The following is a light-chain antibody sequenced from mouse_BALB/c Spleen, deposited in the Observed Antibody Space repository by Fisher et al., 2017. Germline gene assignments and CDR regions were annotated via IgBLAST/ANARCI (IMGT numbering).Light chain of an antibody. V-gene: IGKV4-79*01. Sequence: IVLTQTPALMSASPGEKVTMTCSASSNVSSSYLYWYQQKPGSSPKLWIYSTSNLASGVPARFSGSGSGTSYSLTISSMEAEDAASYFCHQWSSYPFTFGSGTKLEIK. CDR2: STS. CDR1: SNVSSSY. CDR3: HQWSSYPFT. J-gene: IGKJ4*01.